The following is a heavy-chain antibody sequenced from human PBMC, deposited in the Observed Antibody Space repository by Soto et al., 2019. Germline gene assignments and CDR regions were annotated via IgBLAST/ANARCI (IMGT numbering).Heavy chain of an antibody. J-gene: IGHJ4*02. CDR1: AFTFTTYA. CDR2: ISYDGANK. D-gene: IGHD4-4*01. V-gene: IGHV3-30-3*01. Sequence: PGGSLRLSCAASAFTFTTYALHWVRQAPGKGLEWVALISYDGANKYYADSVKGRFTISRDSSKNTLYLQMNSLRAEDTAVYYCAMMMTTVTPFDYWGQGTLVTVSS. CDR3: AMMMTTVTPFDY.